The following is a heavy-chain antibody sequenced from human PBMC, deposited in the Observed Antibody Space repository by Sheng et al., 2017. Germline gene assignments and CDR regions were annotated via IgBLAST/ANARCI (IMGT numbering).Heavy chain of an antibody. CDR1: GFTVSSNY. CDR2: IYSGGST. D-gene: IGHD6-13*01. V-gene: IGHV3-53*01. J-gene: IGHJ6*03. Sequence: EVQLVESGGGLIQPGGSLRLSCAASGFTVSSNYMSWVRQAPGKGLEWVSVIYSGGSTYYADSVKGRFTISRDNSKNTLYLQMNSLRAEDTAVYYCARDSSSWYGAPYYYYYMDVWGQGTTVTVSS. CDR3: ARDSSSWYGAPYYYYYMDV.